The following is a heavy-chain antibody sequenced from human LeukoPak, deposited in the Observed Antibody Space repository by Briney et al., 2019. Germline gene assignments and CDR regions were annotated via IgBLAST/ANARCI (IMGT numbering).Heavy chain of an antibody. Sequence: ASVKVSCKASGYTFSTFGITWVRQAPGQGLEWMGWISPYDDSTAYGQKFEGRVTMTRDTSTDTAYMELRSLTSDDTALYYCAKVDPPIAVGAPGDAFDLWGQGTMVIVSS. V-gene: IGHV1-18*01. D-gene: IGHD6-19*01. CDR1: GYTFSTFG. CDR3: AKVDPPIAVGAPGDAFDL. CDR2: ISPYDDST. J-gene: IGHJ3*01.